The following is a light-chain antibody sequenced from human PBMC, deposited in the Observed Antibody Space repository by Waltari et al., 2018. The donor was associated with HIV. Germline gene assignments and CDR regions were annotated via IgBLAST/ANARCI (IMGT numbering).Light chain of an antibody. J-gene: IGLJ2*01. CDR2: ANN. CDR3: QSYDNSLRVI. CDR1: SSNLGPGSP. V-gene: IGLV1-40*01. Sequence: QSVLTQPPLVSRAPGQPVSIPCTGSSSNLGPGSPLHWYQQLPVAAPKLLIFANNNRPSGVPDRFSGSKSGTSASLAITGLQAEDEADYYCQSYDNSLRVIFGGGTKLTVL.